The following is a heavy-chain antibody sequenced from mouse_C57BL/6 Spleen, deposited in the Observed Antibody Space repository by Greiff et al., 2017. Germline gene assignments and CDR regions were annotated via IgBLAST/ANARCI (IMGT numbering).Heavy chain of an antibody. J-gene: IGHJ2*01. CDR2: INPYNGGT. V-gene: IGHV1-19*01. Sequence: EVQLQESGPVLVKPGASVKMSCKASGYTFTDYYMNWVKQSHGKSLEWIGVINPYNGGTSYNQKFKGKATLTVDKSSSTAYMELNSLTSEDSAVYYCARRELRSFDSWGQGTTRTVSS. D-gene: IGHD1-1*01. CDR1: GYTFTDYY. CDR3: ARRELRSFDS.